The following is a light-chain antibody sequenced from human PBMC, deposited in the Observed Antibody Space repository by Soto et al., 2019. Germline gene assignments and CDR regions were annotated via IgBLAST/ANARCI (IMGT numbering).Light chain of an antibody. CDR2: EVS. CDR3: SSYTSSSTVV. V-gene: IGLV2-14*01. CDR1: SSDVGGYNY. J-gene: IGLJ2*01. Sequence: QSVLTQPASVSXSPGQSITISCTGTSSDVGGYNYVSWYQQHPGKAPKLMIYEVSNRPSGVSNRFSGSKSGNTASLTISGLQAEDEADYYCSSYTSSSTVVFGGGTKLTVL.